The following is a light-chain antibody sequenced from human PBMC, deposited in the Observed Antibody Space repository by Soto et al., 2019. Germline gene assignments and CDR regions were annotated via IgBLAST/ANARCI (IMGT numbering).Light chain of an antibody. J-gene: IGLJ1*01. CDR1: SSNIGSNT. V-gene: IGLV1-44*01. CDR3: AAWDDSLNGPHYV. CDR2: SNN. Sequence: QSVLTQPPSASGTPGQRVTISCSGSSSNIGSNTVNWYQQLPGTAPKLLIYSNNQRPSGVPDRFSGSKSGTSASLAISGLQSEYEADYYCAAWDDSLNGPHYVFGTVTKLTVL.